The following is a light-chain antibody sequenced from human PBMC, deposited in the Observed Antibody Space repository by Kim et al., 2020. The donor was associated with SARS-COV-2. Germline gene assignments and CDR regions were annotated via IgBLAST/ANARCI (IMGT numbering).Light chain of an antibody. CDR3: QHDNSWPPT. V-gene: IGKV3-15*01. CDR1: ENVYNN. J-gene: IGKJ5*01. CDR2: GAS. Sequence: EIVMTQSPATLSVSPGEEATLSCRASENVYNNLVWYQQKPGQAPRLLIYGASTRATGLPARFRGSGSGTDFTLTISSLQSEDFAIYYCQHDNSWPPTFGQGTRLEIK.